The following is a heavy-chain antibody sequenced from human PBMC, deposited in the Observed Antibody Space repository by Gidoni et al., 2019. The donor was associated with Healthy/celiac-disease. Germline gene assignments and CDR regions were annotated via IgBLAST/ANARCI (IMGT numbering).Heavy chain of an antibody. CDR1: GGPISSGCYY. V-gene: IGHV4-31*02. CDR3: ARAGALQWPEDY. CDR2: IYYSGST. D-gene: IGHD6-19*01. Sequence: QVQLQESGPGLVKPSQTLSLTWTVSGGPISSGCYYWSWIRQHPGKGLEWMGYIYYSGSTYYNPSLKSRVTISVDTSKNQFSLKLSSVTAADTAVYYCARAGALQWPEDYWGQGTLVTVSS. J-gene: IGHJ4*02.